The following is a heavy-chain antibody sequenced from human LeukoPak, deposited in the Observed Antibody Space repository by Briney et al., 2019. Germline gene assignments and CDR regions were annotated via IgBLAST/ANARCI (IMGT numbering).Heavy chain of an antibody. J-gene: IGHJ4*02. D-gene: IGHD6-19*01. CDR1: GFTFSSYS. Sequence: KTGGSLRLSCAASGFTFSSYSMNWVRQAPGKGLEWVSYISSGSSTIYYADSVKGRFTISRDNAKNSLYLQMNSLRDEDTAVYYCARETSGWYPYYFDYWGQGTLVTVSS. V-gene: IGHV3-48*02. CDR2: ISSGSSTI. CDR3: ARETSGWYPYYFDY.